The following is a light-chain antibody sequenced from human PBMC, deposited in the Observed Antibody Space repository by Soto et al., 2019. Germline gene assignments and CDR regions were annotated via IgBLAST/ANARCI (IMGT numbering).Light chain of an antibody. V-gene: IGLV2-14*03. CDR2: DVS. CDR1: SSDVGGYNY. CDR3: SSYTSSHAYV. J-gene: IGLJ1*01. Sequence: QSALTQPASVSGSPGQSITISCTGTSSDVGGYNYVSWYQHHPGKVPQLMIYDVSNRPSGVSNRFSGSKSGNTASLTISGLQAEDEADYYCSSYTSSHAYVFGTGTKVTVL.